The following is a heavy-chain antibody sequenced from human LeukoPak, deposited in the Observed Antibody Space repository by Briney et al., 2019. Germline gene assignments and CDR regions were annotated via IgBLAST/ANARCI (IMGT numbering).Heavy chain of an antibody. CDR3: ARDQELWFGELLPQSVVHYMDV. CDR1: GFAFSSYS. CDR2: ISSSSSYI. J-gene: IGHJ6*03. V-gene: IGHV3-21*01. D-gene: IGHD3-10*01. Sequence: GGSLRLSCAAAGFAFSSYSMNWVRQAPGKGLEWVSSISSSSSYIYYADSVKGRFTISRDNAKNSLYLQMNSLRAEDTAVYYCARDQELWFGELLPQSVVHYMDVWGKGTTVTISS.